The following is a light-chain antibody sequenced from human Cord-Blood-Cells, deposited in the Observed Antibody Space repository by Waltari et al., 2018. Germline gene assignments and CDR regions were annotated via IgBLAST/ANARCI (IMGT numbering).Light chain of an antibody. V-gene: IGKV3-20*01. CDR3: QQYGSSPFT. CDR1: QSVSSSY. J-gene: IGKJ3*01. Sequence: EIVLTQSPGTLSLSPGERATLSCRASQSVSSSYLAWYQQKPGQAPRLLIYGASSSATGIPDRFSGIGSGTDFTLTISRLEPEDFAVYYCQQYGSSPFTFGPGTKVDIK. CDR2: GAS.